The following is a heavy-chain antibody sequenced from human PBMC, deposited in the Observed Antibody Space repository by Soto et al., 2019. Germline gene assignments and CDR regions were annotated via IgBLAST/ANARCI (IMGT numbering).Heavy chain of an antibody. CDR2: ICGSGGST. CDR1: GFTFSSYA. V-gene: IGHV3-23*01. Sequence: GGSLRLSCAASGFTFSSYAMHWVRQAPGKGLEWVVVICGSGGSTYYADSVKGRFTISRDNSKNTLYLQMNSLRAEDTAVYYCAKGAYYDILTGYYIKNYYGMDVWGQGTTVTVSS. CDR3: AKGAYYDILTGYYIKNYYGMDV. J-gene: IGHJ6*02. D-gene: IGHD3-9*01.